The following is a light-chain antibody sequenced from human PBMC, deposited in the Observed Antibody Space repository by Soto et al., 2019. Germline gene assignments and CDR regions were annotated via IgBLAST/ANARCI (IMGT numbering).Light chain of an antibody. J-gene: IGKJ5*01. CDR3: HQYGSSPPVT. CDR2: GAS. V-gene: IGKV3-20*01. CDR1: QSVSSSY. Sequence: EDVWTRSPGTLCFSPGERATLSCRAIQSVSSSYLAWYQQKPGQAPRLLIYGASSRATGIPDRFSGSGSGTDFTLTISRLEPEDFAMYYCHQYGSSPPVTFGQGTRLEIK.